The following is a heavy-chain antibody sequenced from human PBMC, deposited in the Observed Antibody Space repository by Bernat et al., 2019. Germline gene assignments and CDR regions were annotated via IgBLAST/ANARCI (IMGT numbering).Heavy chain of an antibody. D-gene: IGHD6-13*01. CDR1: GYTFTSYA. CDR2: INAGNGNT. V-gene: IGHV1-3*01. J-gene: IGHJ4*02. CDR3: ARVVAAAANAGPPFFDY. Sequence: QVQLVQSGAEVKKPGASVKGSCKASGYTFTSYAMHWVRQAPGQRLEWMGWINAGNGNTKYSQKFQGRVTITRDTSASTAYMELSSLRSEDTAVYYCARVVAAAANAGPPFFDYWGQGTLVTVSS.